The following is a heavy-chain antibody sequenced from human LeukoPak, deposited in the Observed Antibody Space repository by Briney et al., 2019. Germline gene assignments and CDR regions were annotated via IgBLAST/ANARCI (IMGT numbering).Heavy chain of an antibody. CDR3: ARDRTNYYDSSGYYDAWFNP. Sequence: SETLSLTCAVYGGSFSGYYWSWIRQPPGKGLEWIGEINHSGSTNYNPSLKSRVTISVDTSKNQFSLKLSSVTAADTAVYYGARDRTNYYDSSGYYDAWFNPWAREPWSPPPQ. CDR2: INHSGST. J-gene: IGHJ5*02. D-gene: IGHD3-22*01. CDR1: GGSFSGYY. V-gene: IGHV4-34*01.